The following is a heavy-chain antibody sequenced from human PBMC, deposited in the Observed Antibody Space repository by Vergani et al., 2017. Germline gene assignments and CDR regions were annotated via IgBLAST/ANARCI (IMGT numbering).Heavy chain of an antibody. V-gene: IGHV1-58*02. CDR2: IVVGSGNT. Sequence: QLVQSGAEVKKPGTSVKVSCKASGFTFTSSAMQWVRQARGQRLEWIGWIVVGSGNTNYAQKFQGRVTITADESTSTAYMELSSLRSEDTAVYYCARDCHPYYYDSSGYYKRFDYWGQGTLVTVSA. CDR3: ARDCHPYYYDSSGYYKRFDY. D-gene: IGHD3-22*01. CDR1: GFTFTSSA. J-gene: IGHJ4*02.